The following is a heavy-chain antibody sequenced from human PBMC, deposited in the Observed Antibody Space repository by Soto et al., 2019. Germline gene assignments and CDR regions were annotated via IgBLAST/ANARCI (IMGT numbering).Heavy chain of an antibody. V-gene: IGHV1-3*01. CDR1: GYTFTSYA. CDR3: ARGGGSGSYWGIDY. D-gene: IGHD3-10*01. Sequence: ASVKVSCEASGYTFTSYAMHWVRQAPGQRLEWMGWINAGNGNTKYSQKFQGRVTITRDTSASTAYMELSSLRSEDTAVYYCARGGGSGSYWGIDYWGQGTLVTVSS. CDR2: INAGNGNT. J-gene: IGHJ4*02.